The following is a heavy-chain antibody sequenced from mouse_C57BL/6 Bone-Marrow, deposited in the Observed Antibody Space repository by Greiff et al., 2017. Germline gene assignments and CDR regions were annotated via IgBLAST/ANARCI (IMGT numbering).Heavy chain of an antibody. J-gene: IGHJ3*01. CDR3: ARAGDGYYEGFAY. CDR1: GFTFSDYY. CDR2: INYDGSST. V-gene: IGHV5-16*01. D-gene: IGHD2-3*01. Sequence: EVQRVESEGGLVQPGSSMKLSCTASGFTFSDYYMAWVRQVPEKGLEWVANINYDGSSTYYLDSLKSRFIISRDNAKNILYLQMSSLKSEDTATYYCARAGDGYYEGFAYWGQGTLVTVSA.